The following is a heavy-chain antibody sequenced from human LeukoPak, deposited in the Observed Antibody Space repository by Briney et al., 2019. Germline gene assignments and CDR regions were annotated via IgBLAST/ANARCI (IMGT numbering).Heavy chain of an antibody. Sequence: SGGSLRLSCVASEFIFSSYGMNWVRQAPGKGLEWVSYISSSSGTIYYADSVKGRFTISRDNAKNSLYLQMNSLRAEDTTVYYCARAPRYSGSGGDSFDIWGQGTKVTVSS. J-gene: IGHJ3*02. V-gene: IGHV3-48*04. CDR1: EFIFSSYG. CDR2: ISSSSGTI. CDR3: ARAPRYSGSGGDSFDI. D-gene: IGHD5-12*01.